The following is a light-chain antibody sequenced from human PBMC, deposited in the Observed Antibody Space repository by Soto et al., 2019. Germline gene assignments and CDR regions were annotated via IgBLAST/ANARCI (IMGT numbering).Light chain of an antibody. J-gene: IGLJ1*01. V-gene: IGLV2-11*01. CDR2: DVS. CDR3: CSYAGTYTFV. CDR1: SSDVGAYTY. Sequence: QSALTQPRSVSGSPGQSVTIYCTGTSSDVGAYTYVSWYQHHPGKAPKLMIYDVSKRPSGVPDRFSGSKSGNTASLTISGLQAEDEAEYYCCSYAGTYTFVFGTGTKVTVL.